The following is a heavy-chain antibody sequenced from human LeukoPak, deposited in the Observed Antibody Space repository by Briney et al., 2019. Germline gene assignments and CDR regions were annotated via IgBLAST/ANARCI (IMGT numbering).Heavy chain of an antibody. CDR1: GFTFSTYSMN. CDR3: ARGATALNWFDP. V-gene: IGHV4-59*04. D-gene: IGHD3-16*01. Sequence: ESLRLSCAASGFTFSTYSMNWVRQAPGKGLEYVGSLFYSGTSYYNPSLKSRVTMSVDTSKNQFSLNLSSVTAADTAVYYCARGATALNWFDPWGQGTLVTVSS. CDR2: LFYSGTS. J-gene: IGHJ5*02.